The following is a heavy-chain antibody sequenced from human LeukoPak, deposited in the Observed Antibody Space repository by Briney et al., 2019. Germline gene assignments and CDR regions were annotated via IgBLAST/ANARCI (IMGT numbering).Heavy chain of an antibody. V-gene: IGHV1-18*01. CDR1: GYTFSTYG. J-gene: IGHJ5*02. CDR2: ISTYNGNT. CDR3: ARDSGYGDYVGNP. D-gene: IGHD4-17*01. Sequence: GASVKVSCKASGYTFSTYGISWVRQAPGQGLEWMGWISTYNGNTSYAQKFQDRVTMTTDTSTSTAYMELRSLRSDDTAVYYCARDSGYGDYVGNPWGQGTLVTVSS.